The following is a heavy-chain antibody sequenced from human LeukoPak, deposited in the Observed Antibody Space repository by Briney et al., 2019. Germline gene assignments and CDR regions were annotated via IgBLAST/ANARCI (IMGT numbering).Heavy chain of an antibody. V-gene: IGHV3-48*02. D-gene: IGHD3-10*01. CDR1: GFPFNSYS. J-gene: IGHJ6*02. Sequence: GGSLRLSCAASGFPFNSYSMDWVRQAPGKGLEWLSDISSRSGTIYYADSVKGRFTISRDNAKNTLYLQMNSLRDEDTGVYYCARLGPGGMDVWGQGTTVTV. CDR2: ISSRSGTI. CDR3: ARLGPGGMDV.